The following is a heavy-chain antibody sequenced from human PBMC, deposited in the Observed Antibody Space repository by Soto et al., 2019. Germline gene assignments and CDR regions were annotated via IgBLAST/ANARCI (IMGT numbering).Heavy chain of an antibody. D-gene: IGHD3-22*01. V-gene: IGHV1-18*01. J-gene: IGHJ4*02. CDR2: ISAYNGNT. Sequence: ASVKVSCKASGYTFTSYGISWVRQAPGQGLEWMGWISAYNGNTNYAQKLQGRVTMTTDTSTSTAYMELRSLRSDDTAVYYCARGRLRYYDSSGYYLAYWGQGTLVTVSS. CDR1: GYTFTSYG. CDR3: ARGRLRYYDSSGYYLAY.